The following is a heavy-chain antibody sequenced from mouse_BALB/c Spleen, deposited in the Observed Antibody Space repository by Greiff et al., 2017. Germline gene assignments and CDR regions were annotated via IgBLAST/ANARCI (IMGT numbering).Heavy chain of an antibody. Sequence: QVQLQQSGAELVRPGPSVKISCKASGYTFTNYWLGWVKQRPGHGLEWIGDIYPGGGYTNYNEKFKGKATLTADTSSSTAYMQLSSLTSEDSAVYFCARSNYYGSSYYFDYWGPGTTLTVSS. CDR2: IYPGGGYT. CDR3: ARSNYYGSSYYFDY. CDR1: GYTFTNYW. D-gene: IGHD1-1*01. V-gene: IGHV1-63*02. J-gene: IGHJ2*01.